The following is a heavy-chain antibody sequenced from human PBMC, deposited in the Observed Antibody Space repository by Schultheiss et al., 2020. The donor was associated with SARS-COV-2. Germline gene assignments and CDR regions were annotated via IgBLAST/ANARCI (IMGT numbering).Heavy chain of an antibody. Sequence: SETLSLTCTVSGGSIIPYFWSWIRQPPGKGLEWIGYIYYDGSTNYNPSLKSRVTISVDTSKNQFSLKLTSVTAADTAVYYCARYGPYSFESWGHGTLVTVSS. CDR3: ARYGPYSFES. D-gene: IGHD4-17*01. J-gene: IGHJ4*01. CDR2: IYYDGST. CDR1: GGSIIPYF. V-gene: IGHV4-59*01.